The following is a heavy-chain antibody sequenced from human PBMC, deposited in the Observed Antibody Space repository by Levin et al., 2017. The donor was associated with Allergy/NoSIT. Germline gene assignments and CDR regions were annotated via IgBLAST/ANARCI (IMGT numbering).Heavy chain of an antibody. V-gene: IGHV4-31*03. Sequence: SQTLSLTCTVSGGSSSSGGYYWSWIRQHPGKGLEWIGYIFYSGSTNYNPSLKSRVTISVDTSKNQFSLKLSSVTAADTAVYCCAGNYVWGSYLHDYWGPGTLGTVSS. CDR2: IFYSGST. CDR1: GGSSSSGGYY. J-gene: IGHJ4*02. D-gene: IGHD3-16*01. CDR3: AGNYVWGSYLHDY.